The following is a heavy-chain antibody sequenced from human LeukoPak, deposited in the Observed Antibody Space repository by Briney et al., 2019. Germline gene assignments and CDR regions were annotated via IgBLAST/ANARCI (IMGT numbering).Heavy chain of an antibody. Sequence: SGGSLRLSCAASGFTFSSYWMHWVRQAPGKGPVWVSRINNDGSGTTYADSVKGRFTISRDDAKNTLYLQINSLRGEDTAVYYCAKGESITSAWFESWGQGTLVTVSS. CDR1: GFTFSSYW. D-gene: IGHD5-24*01. CDR2: INNDGSGT. CDR3: AKGESITSAWFES. J-gene: IGHJ5*01. V-gene: IGHV3-74*01.